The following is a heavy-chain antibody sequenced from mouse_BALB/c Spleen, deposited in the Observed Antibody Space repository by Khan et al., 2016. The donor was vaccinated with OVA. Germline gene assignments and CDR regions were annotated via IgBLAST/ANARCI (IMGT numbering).Heavy chain of an antibody. Sequence: QVQLQQSGPELVKPGASVKMSCKASGYTFTDYFISWMKQRTGQGLEWIGEIYPGSDSTHYNEKFKGKATLTADKSSNTAYMQLSSLTSEDSAVYFVAGGGGWGGMFDYWCQGTTLTVSS. V-gene: IGHV1-77*01. D-gene: IGHD2-10*02. CDR3: AGGGGWGGMFDY. J-gene: IGHJ2*01. CDR1: GYTFTDYF. CDR2: IYPGSDST.